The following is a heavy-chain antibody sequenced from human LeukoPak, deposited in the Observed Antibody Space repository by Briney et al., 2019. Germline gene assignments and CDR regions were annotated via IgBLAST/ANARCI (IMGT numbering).Heavy chain of an antibody. CDR3: ARNLRGYSGYDST. Sequence: GASVKVSFKASGYTLTSYDINWVRQATGQGLEWMGWMNPNSGNTGYAQKFQGRVTMTRNTSISTAYMELSSLRSEDTAVYYCARNLRGYSGYDSTWGQGTLVTVSA. CDR1: GYTLTSYD. J-gene: IGHJ5*02. D-gene: IGHD5-12*01. V-gene: IGHV1-8*01. CDR2: MNPNSGNT.